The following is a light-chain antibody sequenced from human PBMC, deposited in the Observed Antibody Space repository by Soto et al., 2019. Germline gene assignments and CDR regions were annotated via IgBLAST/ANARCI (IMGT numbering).Light chain of an antibody. Sequence: EIIMTQSPATLSVSPGEGATLSCRASQGIGSTLAWYQHKPGQTPRLLIYGVSSRATGVPDRFSGSGSGTDFTLTISRLEPEDFAVYYCQQYTDWPLTFGQGTKVDIK. CDR2: GVS. CDR3: QQYTDWPLT. J-gene: IGKJ1*01. CDR1: QGIGST. V-gene: IGKV3D-15*01.